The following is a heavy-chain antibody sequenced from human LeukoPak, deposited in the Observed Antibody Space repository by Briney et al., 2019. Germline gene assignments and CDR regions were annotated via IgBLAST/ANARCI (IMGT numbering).Heavy chain of an antibody. CDR1: GFAFNTYA. D-gene: IGHD3-10*01. V-gene: IGHV3-33*01. CDR3: AREIFGSGRYPDF. Sequence: GGFLRLSCAASGFAFNTYAMHWVRQAPGQGLEWVALIWHDGSHKFYSNSVRGQFTISRDNSKNTVSLQMNNLRPEDTAVYYCAREIFGSGRYPDFWGQGTLVTVSS. J-gene: IGHJ4*02. CDR2: IWHDGSHK.